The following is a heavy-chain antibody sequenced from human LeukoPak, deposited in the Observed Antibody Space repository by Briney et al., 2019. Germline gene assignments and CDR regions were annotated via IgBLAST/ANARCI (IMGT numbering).Heavy chain of an antibody. CDR2: IIPILWIA. V-gene: IGHV1-69*10. CDR3: AREGDIVVVPAASSSQAYAFDI. J-gene: IGHJ3*02. D-gene: IGHD2-2*01. CDR1: GCSVSRYG. Sequence: AAVTVSCKASGCSVSRYGFSWLGQAAAQGLDWMGLIIPILWIANYAQKFQGRVTITADKSTSTAYMELSSLRSEDTAVYYCAREGDIVVVPAASSSQAYAFDIWGQGTMVTVSS.